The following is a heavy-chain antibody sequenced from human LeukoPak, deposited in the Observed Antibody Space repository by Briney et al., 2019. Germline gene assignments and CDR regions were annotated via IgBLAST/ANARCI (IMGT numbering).Heavy chain of an antibody. J-gene: IGHJ3*02. CDR2: IIPIFGTA. Sequence: SVKVSCKASGGTFSSYAIIWVRQAPGQGLEWMGGIIPIFGTANYAQKFQGRVTITADESTSTAYMELSSLRSEDTAVYYCAREETGAFDIWGQGTMVTVSS. CDR1: GGTFSSYA. V-gene: IGHV1-69*13. CDR3: AREETGAFDI.